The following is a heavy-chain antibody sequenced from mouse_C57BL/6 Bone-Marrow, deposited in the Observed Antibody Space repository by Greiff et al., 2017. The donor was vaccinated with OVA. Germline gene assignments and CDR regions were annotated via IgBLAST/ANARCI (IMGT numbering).Heavy chain of an antibody. Sequence: EVKLVDSGGGLVQPGGSLSLSCAASGFTFTDYYMSWVRQPPGKALEWLGFIRNKANGYTTEYSASVKGRFTISRDNSQSILYLQMNALRAEDSATYYCARWEGRYYFDYWGQGTTLTVSS. CDR3: ARWEGRYYFDY. CDR2: IRNKANGYTT. CDR1: GFTFTDYY. V-gene: IGHV7-3*01. J-gene: IGHJ2*01. D-gene: IGHD1-1*01.